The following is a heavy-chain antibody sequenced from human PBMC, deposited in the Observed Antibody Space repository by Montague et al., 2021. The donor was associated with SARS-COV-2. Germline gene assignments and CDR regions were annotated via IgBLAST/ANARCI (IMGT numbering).Heavy chain of an antibody. CDR1: GYSISSGYY. CDR3: ARVRRYCSGGSCYSGWFDP. Sequence: SETLSLTCTVSGYSISSGYYWGWIRQPPGKGLEWIGSIYHSGSTYYNPSLKSRVTISVDTSKNQFSLKLSSVTAADTAVYYCARVRRYCSGGSCYSGWFDPWGQGTLVTVSS. V-gene: IGHV4-38-2*02. CDR2: IYHSGST. J-gene: IGHJ5*02. D-gene: IGHD2-15*01.